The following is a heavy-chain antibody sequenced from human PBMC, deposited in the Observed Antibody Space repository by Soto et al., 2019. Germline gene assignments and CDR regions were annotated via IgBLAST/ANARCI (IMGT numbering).Heavy chain of an antibody. D-gene: IGHD2-2*01. J-gene: IGHJ4*02. V-gene: IGHV5-51*01. CDR1: GYDFTSYW. CDR3: ARHSGDIVLVPAATGFDY. Sequence: PGDSLKISCKAFGYDFTSYWIGWVRQKPGKGLEWMGMIYPGDSDTRDSPSFQGQVTISADKSISTAYLQWSSLKASDTAMYYCARHSGDIVLVPAATGFDYWGQGTLVPVSS. CDR2: IYPGDSDT.